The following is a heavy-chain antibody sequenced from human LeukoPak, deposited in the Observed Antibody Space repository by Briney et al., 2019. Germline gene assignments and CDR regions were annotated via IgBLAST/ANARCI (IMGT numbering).Heavy chain of an antibody. V-gene: IGHV4-4*02. CDR1: GGSISSSNW. Sequence: SGTLSLTCAVSGGSISSSNWWSWVRQPPGKGLEWIGSIYYSGSTYYNPSLKSRVTISVDTSKNQFSLKLSSVTAADTAVYYCAREAGWYYYGSGSYRPLDYWGQGTLVTVSS. CDR3: AREAGWYYYGSGSYRPLDY. CDR2: IYYSGST. J-gene: IGHJ4*02. D-gene: IGHD3-10*01.